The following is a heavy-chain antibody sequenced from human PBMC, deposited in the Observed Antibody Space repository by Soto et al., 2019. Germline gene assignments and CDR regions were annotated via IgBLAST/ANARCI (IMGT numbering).Heavy chain of an antibody. Sequence: PGGSLRLSCAASGFTFSSYAMHWVRQAPGKGLEWVAVISYDGSNKYYADSVKGRFTISRDNSKNTLYLQMNSLRAEDTAVYYCARDLGGGSSYYYYYYGMDVWGQGTTVTVSS. V-gene: IGHV3-30-3*01. CDR1: GFTFSSYA. J-gene: IGHJ6*02. D-gene: IGHD2-15*01. CDR2: ISYDGSNK. CDR3: ARDLGGGSSYYYYYYGMDV.